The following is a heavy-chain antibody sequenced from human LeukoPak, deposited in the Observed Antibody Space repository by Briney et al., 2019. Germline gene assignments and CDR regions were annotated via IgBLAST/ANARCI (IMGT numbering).Heavy chain of an antibody. CDR2: IYTSGST. D-gene: IGHD3-9*01. CDR1: GGSISSYY. V-gene: IGHV4-4*07. J-gene: IGHJ3*02. CDR3: ARDRFDWLYSTDAFDI. Sequence: PSATLSLTCTVSGGSISSYYWSWIRQPAGKGLEWIGRIYTSGSTNYNPSLKSRVTMSVDTSKNQFSLKLSSVTAADTAVYYCARDRFDWLYSTDAFDIWGQGTMVTVSS.